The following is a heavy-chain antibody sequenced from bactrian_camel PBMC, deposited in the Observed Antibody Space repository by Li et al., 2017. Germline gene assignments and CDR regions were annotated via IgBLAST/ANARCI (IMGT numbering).Heavy chain of an antibody. CDR3: AADPGCVIDGDYYVTPSSARC. Sequence: VQLVESGGGLVQPGGSLRLSCAGSGFTFDDYGMGWVRQAPGKGLEWVSSISWSGDSTNYADSVKGRFTCSRDNAKNTLYLQMNSLKTEDTAVYYCAADPGCVIDGDYYVTPSSARCWGQGTQVTVS. D-gene: IGHD3*01. CDR2: ISWSGDST. CDR1: GFTFDDYG. J-gene: IGHJ4*01. V-gene: IGHV3-1*01.